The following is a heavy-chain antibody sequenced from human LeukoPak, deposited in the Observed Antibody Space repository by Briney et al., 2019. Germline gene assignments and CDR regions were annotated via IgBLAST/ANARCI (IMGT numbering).Heavy chain of an antibody. D-gene: IGHD3-22*01. Sequence: SETLSLTCTVSGGSISSSSLYWVWIRQRPGKGLEWIVSIYYSGSTYYNPSLRRRVTISVDTYKNLFSLKLSSVTAAETATYYCARRRGYYYPFDSWGQGTLVTVSS. J-gene: IGHJ4*02. CDR2: IYYSGST. V-gene: IGHV4-39*01. CDR3: ARRRGYYYPFDS. CDR1: GGSISSSSLY.